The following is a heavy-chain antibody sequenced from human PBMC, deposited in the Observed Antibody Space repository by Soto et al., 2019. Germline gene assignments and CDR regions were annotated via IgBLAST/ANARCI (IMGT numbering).Heavy chain of an antibody. CDR3: APTYYYDSSGYYYVHP. J-gene: IGHJ5*02. D-gene: IGHD3-22*01. CDR2: FYWDDDK. Sequence: QITLKESGPTLVKPTQTLTLTRTFSGFSLSTSGVGVGWIRQPPGKALEWLALFYWDDDKRYSPSLKSRLTITKHTTKXXVVLTMTNMDPVDTATYYCAPTYYYDSSGYYYVHPWGQGTLVTVSS. CDR1: GFSLSTSGVG. V-gene: IGHV2-5*02.